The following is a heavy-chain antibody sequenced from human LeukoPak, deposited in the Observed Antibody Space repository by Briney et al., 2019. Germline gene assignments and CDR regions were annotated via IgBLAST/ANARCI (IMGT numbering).Heavy chain of an antibody. D-gene: IGHD2-15*01. J-gene: IGHJ5*02. V-gene: IGHV6-1*01. CDR1: GDSVSSNSAA. CDR3: ARDNCSGGSCYNWFDP. CDR2: TYYRSKWYN. Sequence: SQTLSLTCAISGDSVSSNSAAWNWIRQTPSRGLEWLGRTYYRSKWYNDYAVSVKSRITINPETSKNQFSLQLNSVAPEDTAVYYCARDNCSGGSCYNWFDPWGQGTLVTVSS.